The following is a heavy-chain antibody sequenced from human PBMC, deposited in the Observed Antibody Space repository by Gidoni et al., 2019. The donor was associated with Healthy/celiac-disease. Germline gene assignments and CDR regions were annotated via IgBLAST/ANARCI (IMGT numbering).Heavy chain of an antibody. CDR3: ARVPSLEWTPYYYYYGMDV. D-gene: IGHD3-3*01. CDR1: GGSISRYY. Sequence: QVQLQESGPGLVKPSETLSLTCTVSGGSISRYYWSWIRQPPGKGLEWIGYIYYSGSTNYNPSLKSRVTISVDTSKNQFALKLSCVTDADTAVYYCARVPSLEWTPYYYYYGMDVWGQGTTVTVSS. CDR2: IYYSGST. V-gene: IGHV4-59*01. J-gene: IGHJ6*02.